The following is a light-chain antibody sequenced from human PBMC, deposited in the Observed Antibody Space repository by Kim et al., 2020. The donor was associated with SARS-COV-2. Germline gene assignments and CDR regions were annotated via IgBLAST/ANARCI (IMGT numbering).Light chain of an antibody. V-gene: IGKV1-17*01. CDR2: GAS. Sequence: ASVGYRVTITCRASQDIRNDLGWYQRNPGRDPKRLIYGASSLQSGVPSRFSGSGSGTEFTLTISSVQPEDFATYFCLQHSTYPITLGQGTRLEIK. J-gene: IGKJ5*01. CDR1: QDIRND. CDR3: LQHSTYPIT.